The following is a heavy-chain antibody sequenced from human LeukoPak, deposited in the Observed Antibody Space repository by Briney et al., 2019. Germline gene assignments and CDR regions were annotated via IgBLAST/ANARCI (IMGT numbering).Heavy chain of an antibody. Sequence: SETLSLTCAVYGGSFSGYYWGWIRQPPGKGLEWIGEINHSGSTNYNPSLKSRVTISVDTSKNQFSLKLSSVTAADTAVYYCAREGIGYSSSWYYFDYWGQGTLVTVSS. CDR1: GGSFSGYY. CDR3: AREGIGYSSSWYYFDY. V-gene: IGHV4-34*01. CDR2: INHSGST. J-gene: IGHJ4*02. D-gene: IGHD6-13*01.